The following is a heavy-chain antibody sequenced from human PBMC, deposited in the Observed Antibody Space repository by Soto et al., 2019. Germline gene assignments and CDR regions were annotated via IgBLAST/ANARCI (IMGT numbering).Heavy chain of an antibody. Sequence: QVQLVESGGGLVKPGGSLRLSCTASGFTFSDYYVTWIRQAPGKGLEWVSYISSASGYRSYADSVKGRFTNSRDNSQNSLYLQMNSLRADDTAVYYCARDGSSGSYCDFWGQGTLVTVSS. CDR2: ISSASGYR. D-gene: IGHD1-26*01. J-gene: IGHJ4*02. CDR3: ARDGSSGSYCDF. CDR1: GFTFSDYY. V-gene: IGHV3-11*05.